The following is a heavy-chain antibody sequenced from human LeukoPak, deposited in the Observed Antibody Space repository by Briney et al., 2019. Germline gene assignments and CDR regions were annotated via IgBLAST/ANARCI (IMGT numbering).Heavy chain of an antibody. CDR1: GFTFSSYS. J-gene: IGHJ5*02. V-gene: IGHV3-23*01. CDR2: ISGSGGST. D-gene: IGHD6-13*01. CDR3: AKWQQLGLSPWFDP. Sequence: GGSLRLSCAASGFTFSSYSMSWVRQAPGKGLEWVSAISGSGGSTYYADSVKGRFTISRDNSKNTLYLQMNSLRAEDTAVYYCAKWQQLGLSPWFDPWGQGTLVTVSS.